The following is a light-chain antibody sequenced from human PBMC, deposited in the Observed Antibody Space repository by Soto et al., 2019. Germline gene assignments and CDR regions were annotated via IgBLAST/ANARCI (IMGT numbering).Light chain of an antibody. CDR1: QSISSN. J-gene: IGKJ1*01. Sequence: IVMTQSPATLSVSPGERATLSCRARQSISSNLTWYQHKPGQAPRLLIYGASTRATGIPARFSGSGSGTEFTLTIRSLQSEDFAVYYCQQYNNWPPWTFGQGTKVEIK. CDR3: QQYNNWPPWT. CDR2: GAS. V-gene: IGKV3-15*01.